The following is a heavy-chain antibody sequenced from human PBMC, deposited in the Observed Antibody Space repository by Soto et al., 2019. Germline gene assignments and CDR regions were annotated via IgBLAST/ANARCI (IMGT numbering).Heavy chain of an antibody. D-gene: IGHD3-16*01. V-gene: IGHV4-30-2*01. CDR2: IYHTGTT. CDR3: ARDPGGALAVA. J-gene: IGHJ5*02. Sequence: SETLSLTCAVSGGSISSGGYSWSWIRQPPGKGLEWIGYIYHTGTTNSNPSLKSRVSISVDTSKNQFSLQVSSVTAADPAIYYCARDPGGALAVAWGEGPLVPVSS. CDR1: GGSISSGGYS.